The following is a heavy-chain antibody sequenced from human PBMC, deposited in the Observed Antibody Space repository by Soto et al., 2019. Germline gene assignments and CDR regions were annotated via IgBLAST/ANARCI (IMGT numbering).Heavy chain of an antibody. CDR3: ARDYRAYYFASGSSSDPDY. CDR1: GGTFSTYS. V-gene: IGHV1-69*08. Sequence: QVQLVQSGAEVKKPGSSVKVSCKASGGTFSTYSISWVRQVPGQGLEWMGRIIPILGIATYAQKFRDRVTITADKSTSTAYMELGSLRSEDTAVYYCARDYRAYYFASGSSSDPDYWGQGTLVTVSS. D-gene: IGHD3-10*01. CDR2: IIPILGIA. J-gene: IGHJ4*02.